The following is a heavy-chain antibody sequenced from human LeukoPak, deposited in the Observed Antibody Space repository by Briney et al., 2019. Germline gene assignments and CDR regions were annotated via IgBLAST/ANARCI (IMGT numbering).Heavy chain of an antibody. CDR1: GFTFSSYS. Sequence: GGSLRLSCTASGFTFSSYSMNWVRQAPGKGLEWVAVIWYDGSNKYYADSVKGRFTISRDNSKNTLYLQMNSLRAEDTAVYYCARDPGDYYDSSGLFDYWGQGTLVTVSS. J-gene: IGHJ4*02. CDR2: IWYDGSNK. V-gene: IGHV3-33*08. CDR3: ARDPGDYYDSSGLFDY. D-gene: IGHD3-22*01.